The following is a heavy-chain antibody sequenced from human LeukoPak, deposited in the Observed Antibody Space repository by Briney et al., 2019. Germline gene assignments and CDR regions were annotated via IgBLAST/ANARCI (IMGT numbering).Heavy chain of an antibody. J-gene: IGHJ5*02. CDR1: GGSISSSSYY. D-gene: IGHD2-2*01. CDR2: IYYSGST. CDR3: ARGRRVPAAMSVLGFDP. Sequence: SETLSLTCTVSGGSISSSSYYWGWIRQPPGKGLEWIGGIYYSGSTYYNPSLKSRVTISVDTSKNQFSLKLSSVTAADTAVYYCARGRRVPAAMSVLGFDPWGQGTLVTVSS. V-gene: IGHV4-39*07.